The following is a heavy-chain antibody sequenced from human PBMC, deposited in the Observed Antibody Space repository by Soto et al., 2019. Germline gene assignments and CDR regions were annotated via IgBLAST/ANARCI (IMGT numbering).Heavy chain of an antibody. D-gene: IGHD1-26*01. CDR1: GYTFTSYG. V-gene: IGHV1-18*01. CDR2: ISAYNGNT. CDR3: ARDAAVGLFDY. J-gene: IGHJ4*02. Sequence: QVQLVQSGAEVKKPGASVKVSCKASGYTFTSYGISWVRQAPGQGLEWMGWISAYNGNTNYAQNLQGRVTMTTDTSTSPAHMELRRLRSDDTAVYYCARDAAVGLFDYWGEGTLVTVSS.